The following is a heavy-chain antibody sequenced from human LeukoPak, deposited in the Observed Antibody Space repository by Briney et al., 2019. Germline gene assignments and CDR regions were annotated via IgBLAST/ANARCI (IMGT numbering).Heavy chain of an antibody. Sequence: KTGGSLRLSCAASGFTFNSYTMNWIRQAPGKGLEWVSSISSSSSYIYYADSVKGRFTISRDDAKNSLYLQMDRLRAEDTAVYYCARDPTSSWETAFDIWGQGTVVTVSS. J-gene: IGHJ3*02. CDR3: ARDPTSSWETAFDI. V-gene: IGHV3-21*01. CDR1: GFTFNSYT. D-gene: IGHD1-26*01. CDR2: ISSSSSYI.